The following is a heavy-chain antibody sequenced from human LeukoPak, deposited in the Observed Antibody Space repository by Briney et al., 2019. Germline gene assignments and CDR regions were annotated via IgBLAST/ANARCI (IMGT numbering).Heavy chain of an antibody. CDR2: IRSKAYGGTT. J-gene: IGHJ4*02. D-gene: IGHD3-10*01. V-gene: IGHV3-49*03. Sequence: GGSLRLSCTASGFTFGDYAMSWFRQAPGKGLEWAGFIRSKAYGGTTEYAASVKGRFTISRDDSKSIAYLQMNSLKAEDTAVYYCTREKVGWFGELLSRRNFDYWGQGTLVTVSS. CDR3: TREKVGWFGELLSRRNFDY. CDR1: GFTFGDYA.